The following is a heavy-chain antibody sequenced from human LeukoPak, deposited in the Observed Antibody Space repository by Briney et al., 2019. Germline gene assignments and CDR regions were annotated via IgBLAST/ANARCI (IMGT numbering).Heavy chain of an antibody. V-gene: IGHV1-18*01. CDR3: ARERLFPYNWFDP. J-gene: IGHJ5*02. Sequence: ASVKVSCKASGYTFTSYGISWVRQAPGQGLEWMGWISAYNGNTNYAQKLQGRVTMTTDTSTSTAYMELGSLRSEDTAVYYCARERLFPYNWFDPWGQGTLVTVSS. D-gene: IGHD2/OR15-2a*01. CDR2: ISAYNGNT. CDR1: GYTFTSYG.